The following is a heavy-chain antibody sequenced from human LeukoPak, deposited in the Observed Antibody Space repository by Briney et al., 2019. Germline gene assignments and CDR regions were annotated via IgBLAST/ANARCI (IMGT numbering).Heavy chain of an antibody. J-gene: IGHJ4*02. CDR2: IRYDGSNK. Sequence: GGSLRLSCTASGFTFSTYALHWVRQAPGKGLEWVAFIRYDGSNKYYADSVKGRFTISRDNSNNTLYLQMNSLRAEDTAVYYCAKDQHYYDSSGYYPDYWGQGTLVTVSS. CDR1: GFTFSTYA. CDR3: AKDQHYYDSSGYYPDY. V-gene: IGHV3-30*02. D-gene: IGHD3-22*01.